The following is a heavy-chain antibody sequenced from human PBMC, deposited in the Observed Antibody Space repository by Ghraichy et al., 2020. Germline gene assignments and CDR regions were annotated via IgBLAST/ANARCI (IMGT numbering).Heavy chain of an antibody. Sequence: GALRLSCAASGFTFSSHWMHWVRQAPGKGLVWVSRINTDGSHTKYADSVKGRFTISRDNAKNTLYLQINSLRAEDTAVYYCARAGGRYYYDNSAYSNWGQGTLVTVSP. CDR2: INTDGSHT. D-gene: IGHD3-22*01. V-gene: IGHV3-74*01. CDR3: ARAGGRYYYDNSAYSN. CDR1: GFTFSSHW. J-gene: IGHJ4*01.